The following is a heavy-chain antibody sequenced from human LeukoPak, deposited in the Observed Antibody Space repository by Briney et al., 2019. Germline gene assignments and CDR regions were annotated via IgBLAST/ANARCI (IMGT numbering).Heavy chain of an antibody. J-gene: IGHJ5*02. Sequence: PSETLSLTCTVSGGSISSYYWSWIRQPPGKGLEWIGYIYYGGSTNSSPSLKSRVTISIDTSKTPFSLRLSSVTAADTAVYYCARGRGPSFDPWGQGTLVTVSS. CDR1: GGSISSYY. V-gene: IGHV4-59*01. CDR2: IYYGGST. CDR3: ARGRGPSFDP.